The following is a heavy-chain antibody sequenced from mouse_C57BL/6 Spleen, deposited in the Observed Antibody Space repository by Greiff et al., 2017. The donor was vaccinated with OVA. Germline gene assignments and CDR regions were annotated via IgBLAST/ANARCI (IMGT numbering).Heavy chain of an antibody. CDR2: IDPSDSYT. V-gene: IGHV1-69*01. CDR1: GYTFTSYW. CDR3: AFYYGSRGAMDY. D-gene: IGHD1-1*01. Sequence: QVQLQQPGAELVMPGASVKLSCKASGYTFTSYWMHWVKQRPGQGLEWIGEIDPSDSYTKYNQKFKGKSTWTVDKSSSTAYMQLSSLTSEDSAVYYCAFYYGSRGAMDYWGQGTSVTVSS. J-gene: IGHJ4*01.